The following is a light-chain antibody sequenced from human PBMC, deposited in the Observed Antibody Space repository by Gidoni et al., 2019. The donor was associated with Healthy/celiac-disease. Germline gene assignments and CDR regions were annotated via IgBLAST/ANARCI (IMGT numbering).Light chain of an antibody. CDR1: QDNSNY. Sequence: DIQMTQSPSYLSASVGDRVTITCQASQDNSNYLNWYQPRPGTAPKLLIYEASNLESGVPARFSGSGSGTDFTFNISSLQPEDIGTYYCKQYDHLRYTFGQGTKLEIK. CDR3: KQYDHLRYT. J-gene: IGKJ2*01. V-gene: IGKV1-33*01. CDR2: EAS.